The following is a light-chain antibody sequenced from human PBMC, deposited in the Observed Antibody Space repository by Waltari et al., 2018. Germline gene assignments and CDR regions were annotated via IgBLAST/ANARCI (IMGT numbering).Light chain of an antibody. CDR1: SSDVGSSNS. CDR2: DVS. J-gene: IGLJ3*02. V-gene: IGLV2-14*03. CDR3: SSESSDKVVL. Sequence: QFALTQPPSVSGSPGQSVTISCTGTSSDVGSSNSVSWYQDHPGQGPKVIIYDVSDRPPGVSARFSGSKSGNTASLTISGLQAEDEADYYCSSESSDKVVLFGGGTKVTVL.